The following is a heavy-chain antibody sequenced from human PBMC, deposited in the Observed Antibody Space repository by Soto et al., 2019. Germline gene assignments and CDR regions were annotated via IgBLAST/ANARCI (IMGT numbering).Heavy chain of an antibody. CDR3: ARVASDYINSVDH. CDR1: GFTFNAYA. D-gene: IGHD4-4*01. Sequence: EVQLLESGGGLVQPGGSLRLSCTASGFTFNAYAMTWVRQAPGKGLEWVSAIGGSGGNRYYAASVKGRFTISRDNSNDTVDLQTNRLRVEDTAVYYCARVASDYINSVDHWGQGLLVTVSS. CDR2: IGGSGGNR. V-gene: IGHV3-23*01. J-gene: IGHJ1*01.